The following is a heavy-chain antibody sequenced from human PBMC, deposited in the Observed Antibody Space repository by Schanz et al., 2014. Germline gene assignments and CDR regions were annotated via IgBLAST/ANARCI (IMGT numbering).Heavy chain of an antibody. V-gene: IGHV3-48*01. CDR3: VRDSLFAFDY. CDR2: VIRSTPDI. CDR1: GFTFSSYS. D-gene: IGHD2-21*01. Sequence: EVQLVESGGGLVQPGGSLRLSCTASGFTFSSYSMNWVRQAPGKGLEWVSYVIRSTPDIYYADSVKGRFTMSRDNAKNSVFLQMNSLRAEDTAVYYCVRDSLFAFDYWGQGTLVAVSS. J-gene: IGHJ4*02.